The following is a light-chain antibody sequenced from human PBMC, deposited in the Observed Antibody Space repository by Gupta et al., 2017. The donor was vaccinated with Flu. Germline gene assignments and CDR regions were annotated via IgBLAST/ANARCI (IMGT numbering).Light chain of an antibody. CDR3: QSADSSGTFHVV. CDR1: ALPKQY. Sequence: SYELTQPPSVSVSPGQTARITCSGDALPKQYAYWYQQKPGQAPVLVIYKDSERPSGIPERFSGSSSGTTDTLTISGVQAEDEADYYCQSADSSGTFHVVFGGGTKLTVL. CDR2: KDS. J-gene: IGLJ2*01. V-gene: IGLV3-25*02.